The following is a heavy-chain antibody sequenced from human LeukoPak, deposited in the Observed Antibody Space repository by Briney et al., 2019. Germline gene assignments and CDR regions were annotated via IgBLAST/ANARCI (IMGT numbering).Heavy chain of an antibody. CDR3: ARGRDDYFDY. V-gene: IGHV4-34*01. J-gene: IGHJ4*02. Sequence: SETLSLTCAVYGGSFSGYYWSWIRQPPGKGLEWIGEINHSGSTNYNPSLKSRVTISVDTSKNQFSLKLSSVTAADTAVYYCARGRDDYFDYWGQGTLVTVSS. CDR2: INHSGST. CDR1: GGSFSGYY.